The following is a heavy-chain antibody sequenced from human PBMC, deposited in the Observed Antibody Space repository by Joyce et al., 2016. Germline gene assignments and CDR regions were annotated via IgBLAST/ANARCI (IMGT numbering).Heavy chain of an antibody. CDR1: GLTLSNSG. CDR2: RSYDGIYK. J-gene: IGHJ4*02. D-gene: IGHD6-25*01. Sequence: QVQLVESGGGVVEPGRSLRLSCAASGLTLSNSGVHWVRQAPGKGLGWVAVRSYDGIYKYYADSVKGRFTISRDNSKNTVFLEMNSLRTEDTAVYYCAKILTATYSSGWFLDYWGQGTLVTVSS. CDR3: AKILTATYSSGWFLDY. V-gene: IGHV3-30*18.